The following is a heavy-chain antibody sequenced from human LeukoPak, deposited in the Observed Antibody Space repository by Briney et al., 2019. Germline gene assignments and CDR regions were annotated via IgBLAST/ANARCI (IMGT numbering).Heavy chain of an antibody. V-gene: IGHV3-30*18. CDR3: AKDRAESSGYYYYYGMDV. CDR2: ISYDGSNK. Sequence: GRSLRLSCAASGFTFSSYGMHWVRQAPGKGLEWVAVISYDGSNKYYADSVKGRFTISRDNSKNTLYLQMNSLRAEDTAAYYCAKDRAESSGYYYYYGMDVWGQGTTVTVSS. J-gene: IGHJ6*02. CDR1: GFTFSSYG. D-gene: IGHD3-22*01.